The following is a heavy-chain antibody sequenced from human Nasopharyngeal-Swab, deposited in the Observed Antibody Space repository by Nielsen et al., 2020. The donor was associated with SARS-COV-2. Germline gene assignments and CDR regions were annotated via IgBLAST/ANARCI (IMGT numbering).Heavy chain of an antibody. CDR1: GFTFSDYY. Sequence: GGSLRLSCAASGFTFSDYYMSWIRQAPGKGLEWVSYISSSGSTIYYADSVKGRFTISRDNAKNSLYLQMNSLRAEDTAVYYCARTCYYDSSGYYYVWFDPWGQGTLVTVSS. V-gene: IGHV3-11*01. D-gene: IGHD3-22*01. CDR3: ARTCYYDSSGYYYVWFDP. CDR2: ISSSGSTI. J-gene: IGHJ5*02.